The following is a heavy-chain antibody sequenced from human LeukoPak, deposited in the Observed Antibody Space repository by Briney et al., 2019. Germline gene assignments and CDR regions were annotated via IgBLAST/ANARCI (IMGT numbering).Heavy chain of an antibody. CDR3: ARERYQLSGGYYYMDV. Sequence: ASVKVSCKADGYTFTNFGITWVRQAPGQGLEWMGGIIPIFGTANYAQKFQGRVTITADESTSTAYMELSSLRSEDTAVYYCARERYQLSGGYYYMDVWGKGTTVTVSS. J-gene: IGHJ6*03. CDR1: GYTFTNFG. CDR2: IIPIFGTA. D-gene: IGHD2-2*01. V-gene: IGHV1-69*13.